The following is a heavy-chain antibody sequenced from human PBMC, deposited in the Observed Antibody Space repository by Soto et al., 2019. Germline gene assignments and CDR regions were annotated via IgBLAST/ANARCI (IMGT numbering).Heavy chain of an antibody. CDR2: TIPMFGTA. D-gene: IGHD2-21*02. V-gene: IGHV1-69*12. CDR1: GGTLSGFG. CDR3: AGVSVVVPALPSEGFGP. Sequence: QVQPEQSGAEVKKPGSSVKVSCQPSGGTLSGFGFTWVRQAPGQGLECMGGTIPMFGTARYAQKFQDRLTMCAEDSPGTLCTGVTLLRSDAPAVYHCAGVSVVVPALPSEGFGPWGQGTLVIVSS. J-gene: IGHJ5*02.